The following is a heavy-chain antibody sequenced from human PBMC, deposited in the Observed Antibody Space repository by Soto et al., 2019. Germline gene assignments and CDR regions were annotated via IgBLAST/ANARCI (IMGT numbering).Heavy chain of an antibody. D-gene: IGHD6-19*01. V-gene: IGHV3-23*01. Sequence: QPGGSLRLSCAASGFTFSSYAMSWVRQAPGKGLEWVSDISGSGGSTYYADSVKGRFTISRDNSRDTLYLQMNSLRAEDTALYYCAKSRGGSGWYGADNWGQGTLVTVSS. CDR1: GFTFSSYA. CDR2: ISGSGGST. J-gene: IGHJ4*02. CDR3: AKSRGGSGWYGADN.